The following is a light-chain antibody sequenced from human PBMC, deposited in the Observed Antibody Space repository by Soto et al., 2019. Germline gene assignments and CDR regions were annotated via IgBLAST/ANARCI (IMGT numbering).Light chain of an antibody. Sequence: LLTQSPVTLSLSPGEIATLCFSASQSVRKYLALYQQTRGQPPRLLIHETSNRATGVPARFSGSGSGTDFTLTISRLEPEDFAVYYCQQHGSSPSTFGQGTRLEI. CDR3: QQHGSSPST. V-gene: IGKV3-20*01. CDR2: ETS. J-gene: IGKJ5*01. CDR1: QSVRKY.